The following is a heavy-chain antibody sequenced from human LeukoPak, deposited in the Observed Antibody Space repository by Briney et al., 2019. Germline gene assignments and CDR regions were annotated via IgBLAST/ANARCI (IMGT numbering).Heavy chain of an antibody. Sequence: SVKVSCKASGGTFSSYAISWVRQAPGQGREWMGRIIPIFGTANYAQKFQGRVTITTDESTSTAYMELSSLRSEDTAVYYCAPTPYYYDSSGSERVNAFDIWGQGTIVTVSS. V-gene: IGHV1-69*05. CDR1: GGTFSSYA. CDR3: APTPYYYDSSGSERVNAFDI. D-gene: IGHD3-22*01. J-gene: IGHJ3*02. CDR2: IIPIFGTA.